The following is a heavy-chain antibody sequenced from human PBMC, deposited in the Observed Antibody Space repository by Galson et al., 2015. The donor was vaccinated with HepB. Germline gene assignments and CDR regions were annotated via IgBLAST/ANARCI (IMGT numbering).Heavy chain of an antibody. J-gene: IGHJ3*02. V-gene: IGHV6-1*01. D-gene: IGHD1-1*01. Sequence: CAISGDSVSSNSAAWNWISQSPSRGLEWLGRTYYRSKWYNDYAVSVKSRITINPDTSKNQFSLQLNSVTPEDTAVYYCARSRYNWNDGVDAFDIWGQGTMVTVSS. CDR2: TYYRSKWYN. CDR1: GDSVSSNSAA. CDR3: ARSRYNWNDGVDAFDI.